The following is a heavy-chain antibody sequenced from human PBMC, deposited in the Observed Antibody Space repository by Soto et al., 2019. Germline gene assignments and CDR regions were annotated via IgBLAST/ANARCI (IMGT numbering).Heavy chain of an antibody. J-gene: IGHJ4*02. V-gene: IGHV1-2*04. CDR2: INPNSGGT. D-gene: IGHD5-12*01. CDR1: GYTFTGYY. Sequence: QVQLVQSGAEVKKPGASVKVSCKASGYTFTGYYMHWVRQAPGQGLEWMGWINPNSGGTNYAQKFQVWVTMTRYTSISTAYMELSRLRSDDTAVYYCARGRGGYIGYDEEYYFDYWGQGTLVTVSS. CDR3: ARGRGGYIGYDEEYYFDY.